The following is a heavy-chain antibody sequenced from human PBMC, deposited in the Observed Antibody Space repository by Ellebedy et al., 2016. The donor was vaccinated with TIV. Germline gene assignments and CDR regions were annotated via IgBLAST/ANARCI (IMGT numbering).Heavy chain of an antibody. CDR3: ARGRGVLRYFDWLLYFDY. D-gene: IGHD3-9*01. V-gene: IGHV4-34*01. CDR1: GGSFSGYY. CDR2: INHSGST. Sequence: SETLSLXXAVYGGSFSGYYWSWIRQPPGKGLEWIGEINHSGSTNYNPSLKSRVTISVDTSKNQFSLKLSSVTAADTAVYYCARGRGVLRYFDWLLYFDYWGQGTLVTVSS. J-gene: IGHJ4*02.